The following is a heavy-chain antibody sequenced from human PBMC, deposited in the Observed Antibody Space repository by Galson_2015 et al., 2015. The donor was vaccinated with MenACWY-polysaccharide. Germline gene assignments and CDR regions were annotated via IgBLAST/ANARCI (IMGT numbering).Heavy chain of an antibody. D-gene: IGHD2-21*02. Sequence: SLRLSCAASGFSFSTYDFHWVRQAAGKGLEWVSAIGTVGDTYYAGSVKGRFTISRENAKNSLYLQMNSLRAGDTAVYYCVREERGCPGGDCYLAPDYWGQG. CDR2: IGTVGDT. CDR1: GFSFSTYD. CDR3: VREERGCPGGDCYLAPDY. V-gene: IGHV3-13*01. J-gene: IGHJ4*02.